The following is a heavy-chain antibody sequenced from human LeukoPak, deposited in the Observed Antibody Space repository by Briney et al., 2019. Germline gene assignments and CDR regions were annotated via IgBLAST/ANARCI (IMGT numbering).Heavy chain of an antibody. J-gene: IGHJ4*02. D-gene: IGHD2-15*01. Sequence: GSLRLSCAASGFTFSSYAMSWVRQAPGKGLEWVSSISSSSSYIYYADSVKGRFTISRDNAKNSLYLQMNSLRAEDTAVYYCASLGYCSGGSCSYWGQGTLVTVSS. CDR3: ASLGYCSGGSCSY. V-gene: IGHV3-21*01. CDR2: ISSSSSYI. CDR1: GFTFSSYA.